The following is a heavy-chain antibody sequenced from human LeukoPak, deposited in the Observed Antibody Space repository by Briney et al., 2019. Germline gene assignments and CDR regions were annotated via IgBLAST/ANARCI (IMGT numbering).Heavy chain of an antibody. CDR3: ARVAPYSSSWYGGSNYYYMDV. D-gene: IGHD6-13*01. V-gene: IGHV3-48*03. CDR1: GFTFSSYE. CDR2: ISSSGSTI. Sequence: PGGSLRLSCAASGFTFSSYEMNWVRQAPGKGLEWVSYISSSGSTIYYADSVKGRFTISRDNAKNSLYLQMNSLRAEDTAVYYCARVAPYSSSWYGGSNYYYMDVWGKGTTVTVSS. J-gene: IGHJ6*03.